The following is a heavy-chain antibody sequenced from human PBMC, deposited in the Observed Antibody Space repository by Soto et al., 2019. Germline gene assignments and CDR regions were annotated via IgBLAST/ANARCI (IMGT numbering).Heavy chain of an antibody. D-gene: IGHD3-22*01. CDR1: GYSVAGYW. V-gene: IGHV5-10-1*01. J-gene: IGHJ4*02. Sequence: ESLNLSSKGSGYSVAGYWITCVLQKPGKGLEWMGRIDPSDSQTYYSPSFRGHVTISATKSITTVFLQWSSLRASDTAMYYCARQIYDSDTGPNFQYYFDSWGQGTPVTVSS. CDR3: ARQIYDSDTGPNFQYYFDS. CDR2: IDPSDSQT.